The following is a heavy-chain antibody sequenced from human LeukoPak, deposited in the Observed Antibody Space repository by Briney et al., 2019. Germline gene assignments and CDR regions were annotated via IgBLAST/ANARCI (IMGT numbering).Heavy chain of an antibody. CDR1: GFTFSSYW. CDR2: IKQDGSEK. J-gene: IGHJ3*02. Sequence: GGSLRLSCAASGFTFSSYWMSWVRQTPGKGLEWVANIKQDGSEKYYVDSVKGRFTISRDNAKNSLYLQMNSLRAEDTAVYYCARVFRPSLTVFIIRGAFDIWGQGTMVTVSS. D-gene: IGHD3-3*01. V-gene: IGHV3-7*03. CDR3: ARVFRPSLTVFIIRGAFDI.